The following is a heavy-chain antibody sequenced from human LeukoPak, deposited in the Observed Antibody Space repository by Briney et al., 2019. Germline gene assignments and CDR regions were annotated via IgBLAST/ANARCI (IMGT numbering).Heavy chain of an antibody. Sequence: GGSLRLSCAASGFTFSSYWMSWVRQAPGKGLEWVANIKQDVSEKYYVDSVKGRFTISRDNAKNSLYLQMNSLRAEDTAVYYCARLYCSGGSCYPGQFDYWGQGTLVTVSS. J-gene: IGHJ4*02. CDR3: ARLYCSGGSCYPGQFDY. V-gene: IGHV3-7*01. D-gene: IGHD2-15*01. CDR1: GFTFSSYW. CDR2: IKQDVSEK.